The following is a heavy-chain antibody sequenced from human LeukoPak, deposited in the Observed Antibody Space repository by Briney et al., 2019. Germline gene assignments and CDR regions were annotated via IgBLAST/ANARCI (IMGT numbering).Heavy chain of an antibody. V-gene: IGHV1-8*01. CDR1: GYTFTSYD. CDR2: MNPNSGNT. J-gene: IGHJ4*02. CDR3: ARGRWIQLWLFDY. Sequence: ASVKVSCKASGYTFTSYDINWVRQATGQGLEWMGWMNPNSGNTGYAQKFQGRVTMTRNTSISTAYMELSSLRSEDTAVYCCARGRWIQLWLFDYWGQGTLVTVSS. D-gene: IGHD5-18*01.